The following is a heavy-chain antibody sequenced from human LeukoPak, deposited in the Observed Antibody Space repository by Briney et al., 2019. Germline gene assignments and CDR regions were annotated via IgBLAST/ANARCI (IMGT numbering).Heavy chain of an antibody. CDR2: ISGSGGST. V-gene: IGHV3-23*01. J-gene: IGHJ3*02. D-gene: IGHD2-2*01. Sequence: GGSLRLSCAASGFTFSSYAMSWVRQAPGKGLEWVSAISGSGGSTYYADSVKGRFTISRDNSKNTLYLQMNSLRAEDTAVYYCAKVGADIVVVPAAMPAFAFDIWGQGTMVTVSS. CDR3: AKVGADIVVVPAAMPAFAFDI. CDR1: GFTFSSYA.